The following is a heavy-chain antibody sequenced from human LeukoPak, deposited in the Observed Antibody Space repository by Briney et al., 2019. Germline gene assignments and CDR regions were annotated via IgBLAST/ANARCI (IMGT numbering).Heavy chain of an antibody. J-gene: IGHJ6*03. D-gene: IGHD3-22*01. V-gene: IGHV4-4*07. CDR2: IYASGSS. CDR1: GDSISNYY. CDR3: TRPLNTYYYDNSGYSPEHYYMDV. Sequence: SETLSLTCTVSGDSISNYYWSWVRQPAGKGLEWIGRIYASGSSNYNPSLKSRITMSVDTSKNQFSLKLSSVTAADTAVESTTRPLNTYYYDNSGYSPEHYYMDVWGKGTTVIVSS.